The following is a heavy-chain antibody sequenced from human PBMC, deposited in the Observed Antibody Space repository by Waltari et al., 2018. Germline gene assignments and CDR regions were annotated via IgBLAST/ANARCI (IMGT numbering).Heavy chain of an antibody. CDR2: ISYDGSNK. D-gene: IGHD4-17*01. V-gene: IGHV3-30-3*01. Sequence: QVQLVESGGGVVQPGRSLRLSCAASGFTFSSYAMHWVRQAPGKGLEWVAVISYDGSNKYYADSVKGRFTISRDNSKNTLYLQMNSLRAEDTAVYYCAKDRGYGDYPDWYFDLWGRGTLVTVSS. CDR3: AKDRGYGDYPDWYFDL. CDR1: GFTFSSYA. J-gene: IGHJ2*01.